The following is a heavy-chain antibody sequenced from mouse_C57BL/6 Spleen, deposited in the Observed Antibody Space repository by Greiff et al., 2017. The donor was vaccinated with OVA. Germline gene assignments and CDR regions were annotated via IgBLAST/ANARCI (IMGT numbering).Heavy chain of an antibody. J-gene: IGHJ4*01. CDR2: LYPGSGST. D-gene: IGHD1-1*01. Sequence: QVQLQQPGAELVKPGASVKMSCKASGYTFTSYWITWVKQRPGQGLEWIGDLYPGSGSTNYNEKFKSKATLTVDTSSSTAYMQLSSLTSEDSAVYYCARRITTVVAPYYYAMDYWGQGTSVTVSS. CDR3: ARRITTVVAPYYYAMDY. CDR1: GYTFTSYW. V-gene: IGHV1-55*01.